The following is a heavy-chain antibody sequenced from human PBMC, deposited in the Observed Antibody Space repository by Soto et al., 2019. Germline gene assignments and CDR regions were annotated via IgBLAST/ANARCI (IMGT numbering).Heavy chain of an antibody. CDR1: GFSLSTTGMC. D-gene: IGHD7-27*01. CDR3: AHLYRSIISELGIVKDHERLFDY. J-gene: IGHJ4*02. CDR2: IYWDDDK. V-gene: IGHV2-5*08. Sequence: SGPTLVNPTQTLTLTCTFSGFSLSTTGMCVSWIRQPPGKALEWLALIYWDDDKRYSPSLKSRLTITKDTSKNQVVLTMTNMDPVDTATYYCAHLYRSIISELGIVKDHERLFDYWGQGTLVTVSS.